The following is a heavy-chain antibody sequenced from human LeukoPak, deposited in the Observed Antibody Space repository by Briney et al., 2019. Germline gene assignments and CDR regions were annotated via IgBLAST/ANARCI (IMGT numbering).Heavy chain of an antibody. V-gene: IGHV3-74*01. Sequence: GGSLRLSCAASGFTFSTYWMHWVRQAPGKGLVWVSRIKSDGGTNYADSVKGRFTISRDNAKNTVSLQMNSLRPEDTGVYYCARAPSEIGGYYPEYFRHWGQGTLVTVPS. CDR2: IKSDGGT. CDR3: ARAPSEIGGYYPEYFRH. CDR1: GFTFSTYW. D-gene: IGHD3-22*01. J-gene: IGHJ1*01.